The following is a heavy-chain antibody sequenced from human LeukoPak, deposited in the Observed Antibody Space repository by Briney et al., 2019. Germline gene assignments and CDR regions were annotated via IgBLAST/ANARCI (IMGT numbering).Heavy chain of an antibody. J-gene: IGHJ4*02. CDR1: GGSISSYY. D-gene: IGHD2-8*01. CDR3: ARSTKSRYCTNGVCYTGGAFDY. Sequence: SETLSLTCTVSGGSISSYYWSWIRQPPGKRLEWIGYIYYSGSTNYNPSLKSRVTISVDTSKNQFSLKLSSVTAADTAVYYCARSTKSRYCTNGVCYTGGAFDYWGQGTLATVSS. CDR2: IYYSGST. V-gene: IGHV4-59*01.